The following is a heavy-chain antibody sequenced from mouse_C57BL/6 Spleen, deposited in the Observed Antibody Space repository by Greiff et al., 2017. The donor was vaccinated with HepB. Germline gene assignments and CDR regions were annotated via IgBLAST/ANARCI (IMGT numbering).Heavy chain of an antibody. V-gene: IGHV6-3*01. CDR1: GFTFSNYW. D-gene: IGHD3-2*02. CDR3: TGSSGSSFAY. Sequence: EVQLVESGGGLVQPGGSMKLSCVASGFTFSNYWMNWVRQSPEKGLEWVAQIRLKSDNYATHYAESVKGRFTISRDDSKSSVYLQMNNLRAEDTGIYYCTGSSGSSFAYWGQGTLVTVSA. CDR2: IRLKSDNYAT. J-gene: IGHJ3*01.